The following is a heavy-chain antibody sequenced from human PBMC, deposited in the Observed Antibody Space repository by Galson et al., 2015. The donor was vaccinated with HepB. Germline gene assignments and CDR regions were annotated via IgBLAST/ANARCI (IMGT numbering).Heavy chain of an antibody. CDR3: ARQTPDMVRGVKGYFDY. Sequence: TLSLTCTVSGGSISSGGYYWSWIRQHPGKGLEWIGYIYYSGSTYYNPSLKSRVTISVDTSKNQFSLKLSSVTAADTAVYYCARQTPDMVRGVKGYFDYWGQGTLVTVSS. CDR2: IYYSGST. V-gene: IGHV4-31*03. D-gene: IGHD3-10*01. CDR1: GGSISSGGYY. J-gene: IGHJ4*02.